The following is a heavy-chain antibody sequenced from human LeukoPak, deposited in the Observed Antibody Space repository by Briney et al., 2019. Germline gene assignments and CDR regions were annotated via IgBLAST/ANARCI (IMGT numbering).Heavy chain of an antibody. D-gene: IGHD6-19*01. V-gene: IGHV3-74*01. Sequence: GGSLRLSCAASGFPFSSYWVHWVRQAPGKGLVWVSRINSDGSTTSYADSVKGRFTISRDNAKNTLYLQINSLRAEDTAVYYCARGYNTGCDYWGQGTLVTVSS. CDR1: GFPFSSYW. CDR3: ARGYNTGCDY. J-gene: IGHJ4*02. CDR2: INSDGSTT.